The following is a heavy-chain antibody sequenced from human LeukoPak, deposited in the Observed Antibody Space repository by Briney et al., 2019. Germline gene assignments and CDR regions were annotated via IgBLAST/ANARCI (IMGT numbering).Heavy chain of an antibody. Sequence: GASVKVSCKASGYTFTSYDIHWVRQAPGQGLEWMGWISAYNGNTNYAQKLQGRVTMTTDTSTSTAYMELRSLRSDDTAVYYCARDLIETYCGGDCHPTLFDYWGQGTLVTVSS. CDR1: GYTFTSYD. CDR3: ARDLIETYCGGDCHPTLFDY. J-gene: IGHJ4*02. CDR2: ISAYNGNT. D-gene: IGHD2-21*02. V-gene: IGHV1-18*01.